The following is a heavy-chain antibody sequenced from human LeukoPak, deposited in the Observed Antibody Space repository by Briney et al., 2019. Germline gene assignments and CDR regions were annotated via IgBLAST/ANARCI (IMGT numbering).Heavy chain of an antibody. D-gene: IGHD6-19*01. Sequence: SETLSLTCTVSGGSISSYYWSWIRQPPGKGLEWIGYIYYGGSTNYNPSLKSRVTISVDTSKNQFSLKLSSVTAADTAVYYCARGYSSGWSHYFDYWGQGTLVTVSS. CDR1: GGSISSYY. CDR3: ARGYSSGWSHYFDY. J-gene: IGHJ4*02. V-gene: IGHV4-59*01. CDR2: IYYGGST.